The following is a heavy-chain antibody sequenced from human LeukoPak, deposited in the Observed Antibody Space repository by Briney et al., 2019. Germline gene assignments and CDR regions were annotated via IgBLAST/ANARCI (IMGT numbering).Heavy chain of an antibody. J-gene: IGHJ4*02. V-gene: IGHV3-72*01. CDR3: TREARGGGWYDY. D-gene: IGHD6-19*01. CDR2: TRNKANSYMT. CDR1: GFTLSDHY. Sequence: PGGSLRLSCATFGFTLSDHYMDWVRQAPGKGLEWVARTRNKANSYMTEYAASVKGRFTISRDDSKNSLYLQMNSLKTEDTAVYFCTREARGGGWYDYWGQGSLVTVSS.